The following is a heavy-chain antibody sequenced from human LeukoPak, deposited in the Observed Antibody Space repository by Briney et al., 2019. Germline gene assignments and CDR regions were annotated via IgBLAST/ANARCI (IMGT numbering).Heavy chain of an antibody. CDR3: AKAPLYGSGSYLDY. D-gene: IGHD3-10*01. J-gene: IGHJ4*02. CDR2: ISGSGGST. V-gene: IGHV3-23*01. CDR1: GFTFSSYA. Sequence: GGSLRLSCAASGFTFSSYAMSWVRQAPGKGLEWVSAISGSGGSTCYADSVKGRFTISRDNSKNTLYLQMNSLRAEDTAVFYCAKAPLYGSGSYLDYWGQGTLVTVSS.